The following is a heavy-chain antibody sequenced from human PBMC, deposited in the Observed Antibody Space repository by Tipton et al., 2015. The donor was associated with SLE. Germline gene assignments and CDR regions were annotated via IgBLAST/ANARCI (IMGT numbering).Heavy chain of an antibody. V-gene: IGHV6-1*01. CDR2: TYYRSKWYN. CDR1: GDSVSSNSAA. J-gene: IGHJ6*02. D-gene: IGHD6-13*01. CDR3: ARGELGAILYGMAV. Sequence: GLVKPSQTLSLTCAISGDSVSSNSAAWNWIRQSPSRGLEWLGRTYYRSKWYNDYAVSVKSRITINPDTSKNQFSLQLNSVTAAATAVYYCARGELGAILYGMAVWGQGTTVTVSS.